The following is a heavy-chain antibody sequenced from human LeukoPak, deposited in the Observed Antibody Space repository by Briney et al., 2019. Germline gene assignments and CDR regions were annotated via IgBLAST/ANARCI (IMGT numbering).Heavy chain of an antibody. Sequence: GGSLRLSCAASGFTFSDYYMSWIRQAPGKGLEWVSYISSSGSTIYYADSVKGRFTISRDNAKNSLYLQMSSLRAEDTAVYYCASVLWFGDPPHYWGQGTLVTVSS. CDR2: ISSSGSTI. CDR1: GFTFSDYY. V-gene: IGHV3-11*01. J-gene: IGHJ4*02. D-gene: IGHD3-10*01. CDR3: ASVLWFGDPPHY.